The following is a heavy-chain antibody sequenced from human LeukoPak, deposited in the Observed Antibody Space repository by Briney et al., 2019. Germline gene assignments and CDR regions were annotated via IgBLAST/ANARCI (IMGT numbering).Heavy chain of an antibody. CDR2: SNHSGST. CDR3: AGVPTDYNYVWGSYRRDAFDI. CDR1: GGSFSGYY. D-gene: IGHD3-16*02. J-gene: IGHJ3*02. Sequence: SETLSLTCAVYGGSFSGYYWSWIRQPPGKGLEWIGESNHSGSTNYNPSLKSRVTISVDTSKNQFSLKLSSVTAADTAVYYCAGVPTDYNYVWGSYRRDAFDIWGQGTMDTVSS. V-gene: IGHV4-34*01.